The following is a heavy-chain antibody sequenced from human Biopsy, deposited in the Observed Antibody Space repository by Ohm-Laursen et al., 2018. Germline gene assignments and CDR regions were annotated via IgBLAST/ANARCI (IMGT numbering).Heavy chain of an antibody. D-gene: IGHD3-22*01. CDR1: GGSLSSYY. CDR2: IYSSGST. CDR3: ARWTPEYDSSRYYLDAFDI. Sequence: SETLSLTCTVSGGSLSSYYWSWIRQPAGKGLEWIGRIYSSGSTNYNPSLKSRVTLSMDTSKRQFSLKLCFVTAADTAVYYCARWTPEYDSSRYYLDAFDIWGQGTKVTVSS. V-gene: IGHV4-4*07. J-gene: IGHJ3*02.